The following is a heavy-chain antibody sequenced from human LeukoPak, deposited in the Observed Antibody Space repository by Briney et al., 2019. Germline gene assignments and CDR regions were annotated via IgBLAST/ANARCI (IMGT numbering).Heavy chain of an antibody. CDR3: ARLVYDKSRRFDP. CDR2: ICPGDSDT. J-gene: IGHJ5*02. V-gene: IGHV5-51*01. D-gene: IGHD3-22*01. Sequence: GESLKISCKGAGYSFASQWIGWVRQMPGKGLEWMGIICPGDSDTRYNPSFQGQVTISADKSISTAYLQWSSLKASDTAMYYCARLVYDKSRRFDPWGQGTLVTVSS. CDR1: GYSFASQW.